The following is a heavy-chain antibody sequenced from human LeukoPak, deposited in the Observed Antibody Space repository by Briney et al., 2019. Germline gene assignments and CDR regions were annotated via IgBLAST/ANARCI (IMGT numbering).Heavy chain of an antibody. Sequence: GASVKVSCKASGYTFTSYAMHWVRQAPGQRLEWMGWINAGNGNTKYSQKFQGRVTITRDRSASTAYMELSSLRSEDTAVYYGARLAYCSGGSCYSKGVNHWGQGTLVTVSS. CDR2: INAGNGNT. D-gene: IGHD2-15*01. CDR1: GYTFTSYA. J-gene: IGHJ5*02. V-gene: IGHV1-3*01. CDR3: ARLAYCSGGSCYSKGVNH.